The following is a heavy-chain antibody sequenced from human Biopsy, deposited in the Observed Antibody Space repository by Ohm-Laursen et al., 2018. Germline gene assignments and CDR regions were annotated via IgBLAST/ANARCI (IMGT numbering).Heavy chain of an antibody. V-gene: IGHV1-2*02. CDR2: INPNSGAT. J-gene: IGHJ4*02. CDR3: ARVGAGAPSIDYFGY. D-gene: IGHD1-26*01. CDR1: GYTFTAHY. Sequence: SVKVSCKPSGYTFTAHYVHWVRQAPGQGLEGMGWINPNSGATSYAQNFQGRVTLTRDTSTSTAHMELSNLRSDDTAVYYCARVGAGAPSIDYFGYWGQGALVTVSS.